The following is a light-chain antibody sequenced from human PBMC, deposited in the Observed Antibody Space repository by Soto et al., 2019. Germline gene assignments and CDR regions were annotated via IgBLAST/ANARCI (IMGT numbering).Light chain of an antibody. J-gene: IGLJ3*02. CDR2: EVS. CDR3: CSYAGNNTLV. Sequence: QSALAQPSSVSGSRGQSMTISCTGTSSNVGSYNFVSWYRQYPGKAPELIIYEVSQRPSTFFNRFSGSKSGNTASLTGSGLQSDDEADYYCCSYAGNNTLVFGGGTKVTVL. V-gene: IGLV2-23*02. CDR1: SSNVGSYNF.